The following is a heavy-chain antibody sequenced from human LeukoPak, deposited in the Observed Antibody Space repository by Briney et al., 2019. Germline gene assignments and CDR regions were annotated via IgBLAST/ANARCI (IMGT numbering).Heavy chain of an antibody. CDR2: INPNSGGA. D-gene: IGHD1-26*01. Sequence: ASVKVSCKASGYTFTGYYMHWVRQAPGQGLEWMGWINPNSGGANYAQKFQGRVIMTRGTSISTAYMELSRLRSDDTAVYYCASISGSSSTRGDYWGQGTLVTVSS. CDR1: GYTFTGYY. V-gene: IGHV1-2*02. J-gene: IGHJ4*02. CDR3: ASISGSSSTRGDY.